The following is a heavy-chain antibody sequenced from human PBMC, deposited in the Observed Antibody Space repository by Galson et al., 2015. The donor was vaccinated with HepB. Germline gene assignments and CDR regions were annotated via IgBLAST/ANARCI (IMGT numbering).Heavy chain of an antibody. V-gene: IGHV3-30*18. CDR3: AKYSDFWSDFDY. Sequence: SLRLSCAASGFTFSSYGMRWVRQAPGKGLEWVAVISYDGSNKYYADSVKGRFTISRDNSKNTLYLQMNSLRAEDTAVYYCAKYSDFWSDFDYWGQGTLVTVSS. J-gene: IGHJ4*02. D-gene: IGHD3-3*01. CDR2: ISYDGSNK. CDR1: GFTFSSYG.